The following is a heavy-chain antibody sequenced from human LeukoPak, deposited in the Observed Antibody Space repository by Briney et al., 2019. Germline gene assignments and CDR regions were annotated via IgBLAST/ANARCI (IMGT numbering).Heavy chain of an antibody. CDR2: IDPSDSYT. Sequence: GESLKISCQGSGYTFTNYWITWVLQMPGKGLEWMGSIDPSDSYTNYSPSFQGHVTISADKSVSTAYLQWSSLKASDTAMYYCARFLFDGNSRCFDYWGQGTLVTVSS. CDR1: GYTFTNYW. V-gene: IGHV5-10-1*01. D-gene: IGHD4-23*01. J-gene: IGHJ4*02. CDR3: ARFLFDGNSRCFDY.